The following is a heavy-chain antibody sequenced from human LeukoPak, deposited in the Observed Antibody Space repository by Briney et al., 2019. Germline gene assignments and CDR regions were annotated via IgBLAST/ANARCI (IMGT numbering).Heavy chain of an antibody. CDR1: GFTFSSYW. CDR2: IKQDGGEK. D-gene: IGHD3-3*01. J-gene: IGHJ4*02. V-gene: IGHV3-7*01. CDR3: ARDRNTDFWSGYYTNYFDY. Sequence: GGSLRLSCAASGFTFSSYWMSWVRQAPGKGLEWVANIKQDGGEKFYVDSVKGRFTISRDNAKNSLYLQMNSLRAEDTAVYYCARDRNTDFWSGYYTNYFDYWGQGTLVTVSS.